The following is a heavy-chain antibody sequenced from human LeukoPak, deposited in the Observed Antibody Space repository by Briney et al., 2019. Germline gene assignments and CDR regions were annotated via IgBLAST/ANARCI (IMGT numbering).Heavy chain of an antibody. CDR1: GFSLSAHF. CDR3: TRALDISGYFYPFDY. Sequence: PGGSLRLSRAVSGFSLSAHFLDWVREAPGKGREGVGRSRNKARSYTTTYAPAVEGRFTIQRDDSRNSLYLQMNSLKTDDTAVYYCTRALDISGYFYPFDYWGQGTLVTVSS. CDR2: SRNKARSYTT. V-gene: IGHV3-72*01. J-gene: IGHJ4*02. D-gene: IGHD3-22*01.